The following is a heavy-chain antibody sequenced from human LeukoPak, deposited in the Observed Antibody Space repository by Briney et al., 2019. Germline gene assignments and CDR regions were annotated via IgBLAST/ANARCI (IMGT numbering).Heavy chain of an antibody. Sequence: PGGSLRLSCAASGFTFSSYAMSWVRQAPGKGLEWVSAISGSGGSTYYADSVKGRFTISGDNSKNTLYLQMNSLRAEDTAVYYCACTYDDILSGGFDYWGQGTLVTVSS. J-gene: IGHJ4*02. CDR2: ISGSGGST. CDR1: GFTFSSYA. D-gene: IGHD3-9*01. CDR3: ACTYDDILSGGFDY. V-gene: IGHV3-23*01.